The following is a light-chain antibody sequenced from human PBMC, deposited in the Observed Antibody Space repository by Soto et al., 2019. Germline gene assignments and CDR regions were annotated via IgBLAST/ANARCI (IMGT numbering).Light chain of an antibody. Sequence: EIVLTQSPGTLSLSPGERATLSCRASRSVSSSYLAWYQRKPGQAPRLLIYGASSRATGIPDRFSGGGSGTDFTLTISRLEPEDFAVYYCQQYHNSPPMFGQGTKGDIK. CDR3: QQYHNSPPM. CDR1: RSVSSSY. V-gene: IGKV3-20*01. CDR2: GAS. J-gene: IGKJ1*01.